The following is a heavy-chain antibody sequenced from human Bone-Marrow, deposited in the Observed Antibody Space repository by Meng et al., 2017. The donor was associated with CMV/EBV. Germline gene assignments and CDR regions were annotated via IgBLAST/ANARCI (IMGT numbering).Heavy chain of an antibody. CDR3: ARGYLMDPAMGPHFDY. D-gene: IGHD5-18*01. CDR2: INHGGST. J-gene: IGHJ4*02. CDR1: DGSFSGYY. V-gene: IGHV4-34*01. Sequence: SETLSLTCAMYDGSFSGYYWTWIRQPPGKGLEWIGEINHGGSTNYNPSLKSRVTISVDTSKNQFSLKLSSVIAADTAVYYCARGYLMDPAMGPHFDYWGRGTLVTVSS.